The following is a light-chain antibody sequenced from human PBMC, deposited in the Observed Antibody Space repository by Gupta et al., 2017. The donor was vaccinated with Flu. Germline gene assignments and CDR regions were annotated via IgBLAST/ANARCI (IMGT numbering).Light chain of an antibody. J-gene: IGLJ3*02. Sequence: ITISCTGTSSDVGGYDYVSWYQQHPGRAPKLMIYDVTNRPSGVSNRSSGSKSGNTASLTISGLQAEDEADYYCSSYTSSTTLWVFGGGTKLTVL. CDR3: SSYTSSTTLWV. CDR2: DVT. CDR1: SSDVGGYDY. V-gene: IGLV2-14*04.